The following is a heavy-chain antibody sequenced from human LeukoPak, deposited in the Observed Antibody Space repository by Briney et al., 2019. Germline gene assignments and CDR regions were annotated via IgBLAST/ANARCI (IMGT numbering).Heavy chain of an antibody. J-gene: IGHJ4*02. D-gene: IGHD6-13*01. CDR3: ARPPRTGAADFDY. V-gene: IGHV3-7*03. Sequence: PGGSLRLSCAVSGFTFSGFWMSWSRQAPGKGLEWVASINSDGSEGYYADVVKGRFTISRDNAKNSLYLQINSLRAEDTAVYYCARPPRTGAADFDYWGRGTLVTVSS. CDR1: GFTFSGFW. CDR2: INSDGSEG.